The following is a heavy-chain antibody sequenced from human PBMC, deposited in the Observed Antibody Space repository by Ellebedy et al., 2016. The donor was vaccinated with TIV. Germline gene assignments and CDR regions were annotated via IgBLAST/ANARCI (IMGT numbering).Heavy chain of an antibody. J-gene: IGHJ2*01. CDR3: ARHFLVYYYGSGSSPYWYFDL. V-gene: IGHV4-39*01. CDR2: IYYSGAT. CDR1: GGSISSSNYY. Sequence: SETLSLTXTVSGGSISSSNYYWGWIRQPPGQGLEWIGGIYYSGATYYNPSLKSRVTISVDTSKNQFSLKLSSVTAADTAVYYCARHFLVYYYGSGSSPYWYFDLWGRGTLVTVSS. D-gene: IGHD3-10*01.